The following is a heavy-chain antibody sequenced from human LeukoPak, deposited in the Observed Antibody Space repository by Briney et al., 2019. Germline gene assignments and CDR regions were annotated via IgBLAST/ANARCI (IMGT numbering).Heavy chain of an antibody. D-gene: IGHD3-22*01. CDR2: IGTAGDT. CDR3: ARGSLGHYYDSRGHAFDI. J-gene: IGHJ3*02. CDR1: GFTFSSYD. Sequence: GGSLRLSCAASGFTFSSYDMHWVRQATGKGLEWVSAIGTAGDTYYPGSVKGRFTISRENAKNSLYLQMNSLRAGDTAVYYCARGSLGHYYDSRGHAFDIWGQGTMVTVSS. V-gene: IGHV3-13*01.